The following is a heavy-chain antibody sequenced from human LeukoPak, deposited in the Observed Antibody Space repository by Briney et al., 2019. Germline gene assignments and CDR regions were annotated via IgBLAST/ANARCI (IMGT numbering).Heavy chain of an antibody. CDR3: ARASMVRGVPLSFDP. J-gene: IGHJ5*02. CDR2: INPSGGST. D-gene: IGHD3-10*01. CDR1: GYTFTSYY. V-gene: IGHV1-46*01. Sequence: ASVKVSCKASGYTFTSYYMHWVRQAPGQGLEWMGIINPSGGSTSYAQKLQGRVTMTTDTSTSTAYMELRSLRSDDTAVYYCARASMVRGVPLSFDPWGQGTLVTVSS.